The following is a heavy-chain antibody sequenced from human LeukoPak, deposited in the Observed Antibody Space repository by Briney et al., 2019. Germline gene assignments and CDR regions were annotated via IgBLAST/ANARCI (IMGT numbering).Heavy chain of an antibody. CDR2: IYPSGST. D-gene: IGHD1-26*01. Sequence: SQTLSLTCTVSGGSISSGSNYWSWIRQPAGKGLEWIGRIYPSGSTNYNPSLKSRVTISVDRSKNQFSLMLRSVTAADTAVYYCARGVGSSESNWFDPWGQGTLATVSS. J-gene: IGHJ5*02. CDR1: GGSISSGSNY. CDR3: ARGVGSSESNWFDP. V-gene: IGHV4-61*02.